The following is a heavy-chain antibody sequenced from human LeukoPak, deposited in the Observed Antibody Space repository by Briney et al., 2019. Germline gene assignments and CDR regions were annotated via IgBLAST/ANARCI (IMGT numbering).Heavy chain of an antibody. Sequence: PGGSLRLSCAASGFTFNNYAMGWVRQAPGKGLEWVSAISGSGSSTYYTDSVKGRFTISRDNSKNTLFPQMNSLRVEDTAVYYCTRTRWTSGYYFDYWGQGTLVTVSS. D-gene: IGHD3-22*01. V-gene: IGHV3-23*01. J-gene: IGHJ4*02. CDR3: TRTRWTSGYYFDY. CDR1: GFTFNNYA. CDR2: ISGSGSST.